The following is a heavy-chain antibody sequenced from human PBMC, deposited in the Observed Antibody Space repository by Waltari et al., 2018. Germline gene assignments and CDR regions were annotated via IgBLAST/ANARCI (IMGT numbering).Heavy chain of an antibody. D-gene: IGHD6-19*01. CDR2: IYYSGST. CDR1: GGSISSSSYY. CDR3: ARLRVAGTLDY. J-gene: IGHJ4*02. V-gene: IGHV4-39*07. Sequence: QLQLQESGPGLVKPSETLSLTCTVSGGSISSSSYYWGWIRQPPGKGLEWIGSIYYSGSTYYNPSLKSRVTISVDTSKNQFSLKLSSVTAADTAVYYCARLRVAGTLDYWGQGTLVTVSS.